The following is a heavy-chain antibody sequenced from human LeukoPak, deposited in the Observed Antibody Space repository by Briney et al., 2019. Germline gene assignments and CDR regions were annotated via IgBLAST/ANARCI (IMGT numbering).Heavy chain of an antibody. V-gene: IGHV1-2*02. CDR1: GYTFTGYY. J-gene: IGHJ3*02. Sequence: ASVKVSCKASGYTFTGYYMHWVRQAPGQGLEWMGWINPNSGGTNYAQKFQGRVTMTRDASITTAYMELSSLRSEDTAVYYCVRGGYDSSGYYYPGAFDIWGQGTMVTVSS. CDR3: VRGGYDSSGYYYPGAFDI. D-gene: IGHD3-22*01. CDR2: INPNSGGT.